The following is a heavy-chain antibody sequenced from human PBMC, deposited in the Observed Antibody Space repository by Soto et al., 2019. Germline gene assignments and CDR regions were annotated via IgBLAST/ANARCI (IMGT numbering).Heavy chain of an antibody. V-gene: IGHV1-8*02. D-gene: IGHD3-10*01. CDR2: MNPGSGKT. Sequence: ASVKVSCKASGYTFINYDISWVRQATGQGLEWMGWMNPGSGKTGYANKFQGRVTMTRDASTSTAHLELSSLTSEDTAVYYCASMASSGTLNWFDPWGQATLVTGS. J-gene: IGHJ5*02. CDR1: GYTFINYD. CDR3: ASMASSGTLNWFDP.